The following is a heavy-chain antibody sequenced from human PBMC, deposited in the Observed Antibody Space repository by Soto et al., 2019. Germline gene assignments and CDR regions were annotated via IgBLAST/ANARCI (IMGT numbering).Heavy chain of an antibody. CDR3: ARDDLYDSTGYDS. V-gene: IGHV3-48*03. CDR2: ISRSGSPI. D-gene: IGHD3-22*01. Sequence: EAQLVESGGGLVQPGGSLRLSCAAFGFTLSSYEMDWVRQAPGKGLEWVSHISRSGSPIYYADSVKGRFTISRDNAKNSVYLQMNSLRAEDTAVYYCARDDLYDSTGYDSWGQGTLVTVFS. J-gene: IGHJ5*02. CDR1: GFTLSSYE.